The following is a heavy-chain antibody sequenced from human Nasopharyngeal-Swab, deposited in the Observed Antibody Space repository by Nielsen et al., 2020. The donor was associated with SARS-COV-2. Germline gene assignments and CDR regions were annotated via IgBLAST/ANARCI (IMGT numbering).Heavy chain of an antibody. Sequence: RQAPGKGLEWIGYIYYSGSTNYNPSLKSRVTISVDTSKNQFSLKLSSVTAADTAVYYCARVVAVAGTRRYFDYWGQGTLVTVSS. D-gene: IGHD6-19*01. CDR2: IYYSGST. V-gene: IGHV4-59*08. J-gene: IGHJ4*02. CDR3: ARVVAVAGTRRYFDY.